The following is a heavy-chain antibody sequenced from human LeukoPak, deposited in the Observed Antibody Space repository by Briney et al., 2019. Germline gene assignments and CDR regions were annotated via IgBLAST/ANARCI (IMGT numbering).Heavy chain of an antibody. CDR3: LRSGGGRASN. CDR2: ISGSDGST. J-gene: IGHJ4*02. CDR1: GFTFSSYA. V-gene: IGHV3-23*01. Sequence: GGSLRLSCAASGFTFSSYAMSWVRQAPGKGLEWVSGISGSDGSTNYADSVKGRFTISRENSKNTLYLQMSSLRAEDTAVYYCLRSGGGRASNWGQGTLVTVSS. D-gene: IGHD2-15*01.